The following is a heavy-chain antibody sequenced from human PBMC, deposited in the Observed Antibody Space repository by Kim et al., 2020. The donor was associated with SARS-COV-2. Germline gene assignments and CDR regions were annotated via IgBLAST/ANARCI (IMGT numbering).Heavy chain of an antibody. CDR2: VYYSGTT. D-gene: IGHD3-10*01. Sequence: SETLSLTCTVSGGSVSDSNYYWGWIRQSPGKGLEWIGTVYYSGTTYSNPSLKCRVTMSVDTSKNQFSLRLSSATAADTAVYYCARSYSGPFDIWGQGTMVTVSS. CDR1: GGSVSDSNYY. J-gene: IGHJ3*02. V-gene: IGHV4-39*01. CDR3: ARSYSGPFDI.